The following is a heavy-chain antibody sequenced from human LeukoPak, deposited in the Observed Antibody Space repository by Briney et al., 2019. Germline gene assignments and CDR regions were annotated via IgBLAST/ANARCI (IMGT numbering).Heavy chain of an antibody. V-gene: IGHV1-58*01. CDR1: GFTFTSSA. CDR2: IVVGSGNT. Sequence: SVKVSCKASGFTFTSSAVQWVRQARGQRLEWIGWIVVGSGNTNYAQKFQGRVTITRDMSTSTAYMELSSLRSEDTAVYYCAADPPSSGWGRDAFDIWGQGTMVTVSS. CDR3: AADPPSSGWGRDAFDI. J-gene: IGHJ3*02. D-gene: IGHD6-19*01.